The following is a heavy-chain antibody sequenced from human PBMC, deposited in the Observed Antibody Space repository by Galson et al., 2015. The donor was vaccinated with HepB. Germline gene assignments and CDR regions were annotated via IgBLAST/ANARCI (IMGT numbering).Heavy chain of an antibody. CDR3: ARVGTPLTIFGVVIIKGLGAFDI. CDR2: ISSSGSTI. Sequence: SLRLSCAASGFTFSDYYMSWIRQAPGKGLEWVSYISSSGSTIYYADSVKGRFTISRDNAKNSLYLQMNSLRAEDTAVYYCARVGTPLTIFGVVIIKGLGAFDIWGQGTMVTVSS. CDR1: GFTFSDYY. J-gene: IGHJ3*02. D-gene: IGHD3-3*01. V-gene: IGHV3-11*01.